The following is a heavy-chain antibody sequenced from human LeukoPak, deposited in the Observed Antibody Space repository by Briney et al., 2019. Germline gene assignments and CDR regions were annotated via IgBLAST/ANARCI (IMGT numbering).Heavy chain of an antibody. CDR3: AKGGTGAYCSSTSCSDNWFDP. Sequence: GGSLRLSCAASGFTFSSYGMHWVRQAPGKGLEWVAVISYDGSNKYYADSVKGRFTISRDNSKNTLYLQMNSLRAEDTAVYYCAKGGTGAYCSSTSCSDNWFDPWGQGTLVTASS. D-gene: IGHD2-2*01. V-gene: IGHV3-30*18. J-gene: IGHJ5*02. CDR1: GFTFSSYG. CDR2: ISYDGSNK.